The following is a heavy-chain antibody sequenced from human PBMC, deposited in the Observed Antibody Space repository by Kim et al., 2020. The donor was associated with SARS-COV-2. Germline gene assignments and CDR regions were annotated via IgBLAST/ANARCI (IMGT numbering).Heavy chain of an antibody. V-gene: IGHV4-4*07. Sequence: PSLKSRVAMSLDTSKNQFSLRLSSVSAADTAVYYCAREGPGGSGYLNCFDPWGPGTLVTVSS. J-gene: IGHJ5*02. D-gene: IGHD3-22*01. CDR3: AREGPGGSGYLNCFDP.